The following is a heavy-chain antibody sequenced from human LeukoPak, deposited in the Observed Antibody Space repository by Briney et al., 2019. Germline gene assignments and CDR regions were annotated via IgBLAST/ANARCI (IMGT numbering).Heavy chain of an antibody. CDR1: GGSISSSSYY. J-gene: IGHJ4*02. V-gene: IGHV4-39*07. CDR3: ARVPDAPGNYVDY. CDR2: IYYSGST. Sequence: SETLSLTCTVSGGSISSSSYYWGWIRQPPGKGLEWIGSIYYSGSTYYNPSLKSRVTISVDTSKNQFSLKLSSVTAADTAVYYCARVPDAPGNYVDYWGQGTLVTVSS. D-gene: IGHD6-13*01.